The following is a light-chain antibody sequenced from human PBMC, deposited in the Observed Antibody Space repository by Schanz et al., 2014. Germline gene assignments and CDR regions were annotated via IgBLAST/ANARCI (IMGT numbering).Light chain of an antibody. CDR1: SSDVGGYNY. J-gene: IGLJ1*01. V-gene: IGLV2-14*01. Sequence: QSALTQPASVSGSPGQSITISCTGTSSDVGGYNYVSWYQQHPGKAPKLMIYDVSNRPSGVSNRFSGSKSGNTASLTISGLQAEDEADYYCCSYAGSYYVFGTGTKLT. CDR2: DVS. CDR3: CSYAGSYYV.